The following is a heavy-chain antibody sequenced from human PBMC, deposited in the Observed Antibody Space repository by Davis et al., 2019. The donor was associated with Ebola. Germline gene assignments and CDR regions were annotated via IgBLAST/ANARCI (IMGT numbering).Heavy chain of an antibody. CDR3: ARDGVVPAANYGMDV. CDR1: AGSSSGYY. Sequence: SQTLSLTCAVYAGSSSGYYWSWIRQLPGKGLEWIGEIYHSGSTNYNPSLKSRVTISVDKSKNQFSLKLSSVTAADTAVYYCARDGVVPAANYGMDVWGQGTTVTVSS. V-gene: IGHV4-34*01. D-gene: IGHD2-2*01. CDR2: IYHSGST. J-gene: IGHJ6*02.